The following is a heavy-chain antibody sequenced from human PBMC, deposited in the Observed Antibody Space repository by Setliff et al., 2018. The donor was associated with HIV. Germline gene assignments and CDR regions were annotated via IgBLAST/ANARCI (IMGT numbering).Heavy chain of an antibody. V-gene: IGHV3-23*01. J-gene: IGHJ4*02. CDR3: AKTQTVSTVYGPFDS. Sequence: GGSLRLSCAASGFSFRSYAVSWVRQAPGKGLEWVSVISGSGDITYYRESVKGRFTVSRDNSNNSVYLQMNSLRAEETAMYYGAKTQTVSTVYGPFDSWGQGTPVTVSS. CDR1: GFSFRSYA. D-gene: IGHD4-4*01. CDR2: ISGSGDIT.